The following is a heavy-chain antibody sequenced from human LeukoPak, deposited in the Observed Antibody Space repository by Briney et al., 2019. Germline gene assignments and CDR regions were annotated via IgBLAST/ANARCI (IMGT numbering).Heavy chain of an antibody. CDR2: ISWNSGSI. CDR3: AGVAEQHG. V-gene: IGHV3-9*01. D-gene: IGHD6-13*01. CDR1: GFTFDDYA. J-gene: IGHJ4*02. Sequence: GGSLRLSCAASGFTFDDYAMHWVRQAPGKGLEWVSGISWNSGSIGYADSVKGRFTISRDNAKNSLYLQMNSLRAEDTALYYCAGVAEQHGWGQGTLVTVSS.